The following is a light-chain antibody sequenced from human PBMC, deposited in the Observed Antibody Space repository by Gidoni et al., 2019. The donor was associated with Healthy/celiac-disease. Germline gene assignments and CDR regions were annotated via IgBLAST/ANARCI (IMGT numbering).Light chain of an antibody. J-gene: IGKJ4*01. CDR3: QQYGSSPRLT. Sequence: ESELTQSPGTLSLSPGERATLTSRASQSVSSSYLAWYQQKPGQAPRLLIYGASSRATGIPDRFSGSGSGTDFTLTISRLEPEDFAVYYCQQYGSSPRLTFGGGTKVEIK. CDR2: GAS. V-gene: IGKV3-20*01. CDR1: QSVSSSY.